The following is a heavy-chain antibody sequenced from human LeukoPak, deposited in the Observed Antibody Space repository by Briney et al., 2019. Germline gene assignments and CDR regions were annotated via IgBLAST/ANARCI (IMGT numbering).Heavy chain of an antibody. CDR1: GGSISSYY. D-gene: IGHD4-17*01. J-gene: IGHJ4*02. CDR2: IYYSGST. Sequence: PSETLSLTCTVSGGSISSYYWSWIRQPPGKGLEWIGYIYYSGSTNYNPSLKSRVTISVDTSKNQFSLKLSSVTAADTAVYYCARRGGKYDYDDYWGQGTLVTVSS. V-gene: IGHV4-59*08. CDR3: ARRGGKYDYDDY.